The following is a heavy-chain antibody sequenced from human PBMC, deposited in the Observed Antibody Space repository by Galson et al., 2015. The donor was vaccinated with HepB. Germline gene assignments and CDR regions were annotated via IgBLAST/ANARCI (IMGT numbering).Heavy chain of an antibody. V-gene: IGHV3-30*18. CDR2: ISYDGSNK. D-gene: IGHD3-9*01. CDR3: AKETPPLLRYFDWLFEFDY. CDR1: GFTFSSYG. J-gene: IGHJ4*02. Sequence: SLRLSCAASGFTFSSYGMHWVRQAPGKGLEWVAVISYDGSNKYYADSVKGRFTISRDNSKNTLYLQMNSLRAEDTAVYYCAKETPPLLRYFDWLFEFDYWGQGTLVTVSS.